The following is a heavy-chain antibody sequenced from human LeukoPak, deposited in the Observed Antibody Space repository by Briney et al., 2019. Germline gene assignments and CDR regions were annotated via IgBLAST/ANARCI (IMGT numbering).Heavy chain of an antibody. D-gene: IGHD5-18*01. Sequence: GGSLRLSCAASGFTFSSYGMHWVRQAPGKGLEWVAFIRYDGSNKYYADSVKGRFTISRDNSKNTLYLQMNSLRAADTAVYYCESHNYGKAYFDYWGQGSLVTVPS. CDR2: IRYDGSNK. V-gene: IGHV3-30*02. CDR3: ESHNYGKAYFDY. CDR1: GFTFSSYG. J-gene: IGHJ4*02.